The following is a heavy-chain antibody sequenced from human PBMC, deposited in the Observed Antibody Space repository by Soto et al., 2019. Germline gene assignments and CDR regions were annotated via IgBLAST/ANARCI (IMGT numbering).Heavy chain of an antibody. V-gene: IGHV4-34*01. Sequence: PSETLSLTCAVYGGPFSGYYWSWIRQPPGKGLEWIGEINHSGSTNYNPSLKSRVTISVDTSKNQFSLKLSSVTAADTAVYYCARGRGYSYGYWFDPWGQGTLVTVSS. CDR1: GGPFSGYY. CDR2: INHSGST. CDR3: ARGRGYSYGYWFDP. J-gene: IGHJ5*02. D-gene: IGHD5-18*01.